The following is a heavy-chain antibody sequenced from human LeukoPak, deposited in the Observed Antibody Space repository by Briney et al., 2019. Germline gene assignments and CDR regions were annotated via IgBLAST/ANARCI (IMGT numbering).Heavy chain of an antibody. V-gene: IGHV3-30*18. J-gene: IGHJ4*02. CDR2: ISYDGSNK. Sequence: GGSLRLSCAASGLTFSSYGMHWVRQAPGKGLEWVAVISYDGSNKYYADSVKGRFTISRDNSKNTLYLQMNSLRAEDTAVYYCAKVTVEMATISDYWGQGTLVTVSS. CDR3: AKVTVEMATISDY. D-gene: IGHD5-12*01. CDR1: GLTFSSYG.